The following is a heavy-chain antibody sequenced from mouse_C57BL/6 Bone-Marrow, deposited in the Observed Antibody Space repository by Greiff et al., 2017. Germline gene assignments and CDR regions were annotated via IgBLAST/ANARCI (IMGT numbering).Heavy chain of an antibody. CDR1: GYTFTSYW. D-gene: IGHD4-1*01. Sequence: QVQLQQPGAELVRPGSSVKLSCKASGYTFTSYWLHWVKQRPIQGLEWIGNIDPSDSETHYNQKFKDKATLTVDKSSSTAYMQLSSLTSEDSAVYYCARLLGRAMDYWGQGTSVTVSS. V-gene: IGHV1-52*01. CDR2: IDPSDSET. CDR3: ARLLGRAMDY. J-gene: IGHJ4*01.